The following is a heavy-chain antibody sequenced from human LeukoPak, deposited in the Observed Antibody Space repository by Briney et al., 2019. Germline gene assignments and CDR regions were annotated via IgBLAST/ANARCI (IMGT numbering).Heavy chain of an antibody. CDR1: GYSISSGYY. CDR2: IYHSGST. V-gene: IGHV4-38-2*01. D-gene: IGHD6-25*01. CDR3: ARQRLGGDWFDP. J-gene: IGHJ5*02. Sequence: SETLSLTCAVSGYSISSGYYWGWIRQPPGKRLEWIGSIYHSGSTYYNPSLKNRVTISVDTSKNQFSLKLSSVTAADTAVYYCARQRLGGDWFDPWGQGTLVTVSS.